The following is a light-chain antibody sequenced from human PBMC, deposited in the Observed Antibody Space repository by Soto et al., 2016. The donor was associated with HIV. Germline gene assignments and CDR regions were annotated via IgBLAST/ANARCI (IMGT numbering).Light chain of an antibody. CDR2: AAS. Sequence: DIQLTQSPSFLSASVGDRVIITCRASQDITGYLAWYQQKPGKAPKLLIYAASTLQSGVPSRFSGSGSGTEFSLTINNLQPEDFATYYCQQVNNYPFTFGRRTRLETK. J-gene: IGKJ5*01. CDR1: QDITGY. V-gene: IGKV1-9*01. CDR3: QQVNNYPFT.